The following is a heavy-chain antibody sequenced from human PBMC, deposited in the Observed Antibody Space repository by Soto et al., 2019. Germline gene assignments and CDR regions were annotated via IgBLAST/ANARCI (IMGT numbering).Heavy chain of an antibody. CDR1: GFTFSDYY. CDR3: ARGVRYYSSEKPANFDY. J-gene: IGHJ4*02. CDR2: ISVSSTYA. V-gene: IGHV3-11*05. Sequence: QVQLLESGGGLVKPGGSLRLSCAASGFTFSDYYMSWIRLAPGKGLECVAYISVSSTYANYADSVEGRFTISRDNAKNSLFLQMNSLRVEDTAVYYCARGVRYYSSEKPANFDYWGQGALVTVSS. D-gene: IGHD3-10*01.